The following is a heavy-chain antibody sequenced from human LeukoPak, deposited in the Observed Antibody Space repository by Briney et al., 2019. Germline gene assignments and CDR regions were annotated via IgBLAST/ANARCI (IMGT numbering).Heavy chain of an antibody. CDR2: ISYDGSNK. CDR3: AKSWWELLGLTPFDY. J-gene: IGHJ4*02. Sequence: GGSLRLSCAASGFTFSSYGMHWVRQAPGKGLEWVAVISYDGSNKYYADSVKGRFTISRYNSKNTLYLQMNSLRAEDTAVYYCAKSWWELLGLTPFDYWGQGTLVTVSS. V-gene: IGHV3-30*18. D-gene: IGHD1-26*01. CDR1: GFTFSSYG.